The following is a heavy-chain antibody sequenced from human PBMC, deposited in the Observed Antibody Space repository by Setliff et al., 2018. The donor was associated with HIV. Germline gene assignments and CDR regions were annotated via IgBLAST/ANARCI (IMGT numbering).Heavy chain of an antibody. V-gene: IGHV1-69*05. CDR1: GGTFSSYA. J-gene: IGHJ4*02. Sequence: GASVKFSCKASGGTFSSYAISWVRQAPGQGLEWMGGIIPIFGTANYAQKFQGRVTITTDESTSTAYMELSSLRSEDTAVYYCARTRLVGAARPYYFDYWGQGTLVTVSS. D-gene: IGHD6-6*01. CDR2: IIPIFGTA. CDR3: ARTRLVGAARPYYFDY.